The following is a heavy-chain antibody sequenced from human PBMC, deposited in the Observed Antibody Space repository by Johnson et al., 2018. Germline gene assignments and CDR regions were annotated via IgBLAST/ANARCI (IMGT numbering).Heavy chain of an antibody. CDR3: ARDNLYDYDSSAYYFGGYFQH. Sequence: QVQLQQWGAGLLKPSETLSLTCAVYGGSFSGYYWSWIRQPPGKGLEWIGEINHSGSTNYNPSLKSRVTISVDTSKNQFSLKLGAGTAAGTAGYYCARDNLYDYDSSAYYFGGYFQHWGQGTLVTVSS. CDR1: GGSFSGYY. D-gene: IGHD3-22*01. V-gene: IGHV4-34*01. J-gene: IGHJ1*01. CDR2: INHSGST.